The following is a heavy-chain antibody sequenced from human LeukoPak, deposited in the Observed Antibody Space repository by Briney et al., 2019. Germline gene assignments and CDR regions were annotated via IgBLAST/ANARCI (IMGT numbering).Heavy chain of an antibody. CDR1: GFTFSSYA. CDR3: AKDPGGYYDSSGINDY. Sequence: PGGSLRLSCAASGFTFSSYAMSWVRQAPGKGLEWVSAISGSGGSTYYADSVTGRFTISRDNSKNTLYLQMNSLRAEDTAVYYCAKDPGGYYDSSGINDYWGQGTLVTVSS. D-gene: IGHD3-22*01. J-gene: IGHJ4*02. V-gene: IGHV3-23*01. CDR2: ISGSGGST.